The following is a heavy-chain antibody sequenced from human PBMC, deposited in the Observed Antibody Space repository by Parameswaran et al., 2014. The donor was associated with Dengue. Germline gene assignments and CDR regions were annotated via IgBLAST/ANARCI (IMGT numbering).Heavy chain of an antibody. CDR3: ATTNYDILTGYANFDY. CDR2: ISAYNGNT. J-gene: IGHJ4*02. Sequence: WVRQAPGQGLEWMGWISAYNGNTNYAQKLQGRVTMTTDTSTSTAYMELRSLRSDDTAVYYCATTNYDILTGYANFDYWGQGTPVTVSS. V-gene: IGHV1-18*01. D-gene: IGHD3-9*01.